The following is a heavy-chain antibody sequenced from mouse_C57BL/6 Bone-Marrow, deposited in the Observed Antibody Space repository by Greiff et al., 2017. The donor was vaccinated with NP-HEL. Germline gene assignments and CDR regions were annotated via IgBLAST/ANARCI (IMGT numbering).Heavy chain of an antibody. CDR2: IDPSDSYT. V-gene: IGHV1-59*01. J-gene: IGHJ3*01. CDR1: GYTFTSYW. Sequence: QVQLQQPGAELVRPGTSVKLSCKASGYTFTSYWMHWVKQRPGQGLEWIGVIDPSDSYTNYNQKFKGKATLTVDTSSSTAYMQLSSLTSEDSSVYYCAFYLGWGQGTLVTVSA. D-gene: IGHD5-1*01. CDR3: AFYLG.